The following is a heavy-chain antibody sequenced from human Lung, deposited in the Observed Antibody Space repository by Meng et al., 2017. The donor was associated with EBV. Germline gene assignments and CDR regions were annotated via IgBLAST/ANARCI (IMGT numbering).Heavy chain of an antibody. CDR1: GFTFNHYN. CDR3: ARDLTAVAAFDY. J-gene: IGHJ4*02. V-gene: IGHV3-21*02. D-gene: IGHD6-19*01. CDR2: ITGVSSYI. Sequence: EVQLVESGGGLVKAGGPLRLLCAASGFTFNHYNMHWVRQAPGKGLEWVSSITGVSSYIYYAESVKGRFTISRDNAKNSLFLQMNSLRADDTGVYYCARDLTAVAAFDYWGQGTLVTVS.